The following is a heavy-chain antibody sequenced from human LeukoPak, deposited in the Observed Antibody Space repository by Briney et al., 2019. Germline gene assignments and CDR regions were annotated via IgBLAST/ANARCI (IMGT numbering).Heavy chain of an antibody. Sequence: GGSLRLSCTASGFTFGDYAMSWFRQAPGKGLEWVGFIRSKAYGGTTEYAASVKGRFTISRDDSKSIAYLQMNSLKTEDTAVYYCTGADYDSSGSFTSDAFDIWGQGTMVTVSS. V-gene: IGHV3-49*03. D-gene: IGHD3-22*01. CDR2: IRSKAYGGTT. CDR1: GFTFGDYA. J-gene: IGHJ3*02. CDR3: TGADYDSSGSFTSDAFDI.